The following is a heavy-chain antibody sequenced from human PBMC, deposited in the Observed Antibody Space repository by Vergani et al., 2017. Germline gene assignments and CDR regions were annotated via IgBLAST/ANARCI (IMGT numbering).Heavy chain of an antibody. CDR1: GFTFSSYA. CDR3: ARDLAGDYDILTGKGAFDY. J-gene: IGHJ4*02. CDR2: ISGSGGST. D-gene: IGHD3-9*01. Sequence: EVQLVESGGGLVQPGGSLRLSCAASGFTFSSYAMHWVRQAPGKGLEWVSAISGSGGSTYYADSVKGRFTISRDNSKNTLYLQMNSLRAEDTAVYYCARDLAGDYDILTGKGAFDYWGQGTLVTVSS. V-gene: IGHV3-23*04.